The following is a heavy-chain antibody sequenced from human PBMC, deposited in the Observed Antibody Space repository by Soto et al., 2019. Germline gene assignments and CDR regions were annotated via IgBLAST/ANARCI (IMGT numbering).Heavy chain of an antibody. V-gene: IGHV4-59*01. J-gene: IGHJ4*02. CDR1: GVSISNYY. CDR3: ARAPRDLCPDY. Sequence: SETLSLTCTIFGVSISNYYWTWIRQPPGKGPEWIGYIYNSGTTNYNPSLKSRVTISVDTSKNQFSLKLRSVAAADTAVYYCARAPRDLCPDYWGQGTLVTVSS. CDR2: IYNSGTT.